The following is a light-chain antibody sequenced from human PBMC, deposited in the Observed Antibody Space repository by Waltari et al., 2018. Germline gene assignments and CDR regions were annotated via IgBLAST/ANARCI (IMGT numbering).Light chain of an antibody. CDR1: NIGSKS. J-gene: IGLJ3*02. Sequence: SYVLTQLPSVSLAPAQTARNLCWGRNIGSKSVHRYQQKPGQAPLLVVYDDSEWPPGIPERFSGSNSGDTATLTIIRVEAGDEADYYCQVWDSTSDHMVFGGGTKVTVL. V-gene: IGLV3-21*02. CDR3: QVWDSTSDHMV. CDR2: DDS.